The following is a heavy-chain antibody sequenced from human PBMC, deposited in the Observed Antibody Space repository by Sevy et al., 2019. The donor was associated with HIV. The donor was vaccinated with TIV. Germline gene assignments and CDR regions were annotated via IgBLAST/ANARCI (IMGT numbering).Heavy chain of an antibody. CDR1: GFTFSKYS. CDR2: LSFGSGEI. CDR3: AREGCTKPHDY. V-gene: IGHV3-23*01. D-gene: IGHD2-8*01. Sequence: GGSLRLSCAASGFTFSKYSMSWVRQPPGKGLEWVLTLSFGSGEINYADSVKGRFTISRDNSKSLVYLQMNNLRPEDTAVYYCAREGCTKPHDYWGQGTLVTVSS. J-gene: IGHJ4*02.